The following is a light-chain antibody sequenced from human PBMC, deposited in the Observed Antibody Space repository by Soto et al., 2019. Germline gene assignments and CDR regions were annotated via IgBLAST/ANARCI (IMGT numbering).Light chain of an antibody. J-gene: IGKJ2*01. Sequence: EIVLTQSPATLSLSPGERATLSCRASQSVSSYLAWYQQKPGQAPRLLIYDASNRATGIPARFSGSGSGTDFTLTISSLEPEDFAVYYCQQRSNWPPTCGQGTNLEIK. V-gene: IGKV3-11*01. CDR1: QSVSSY. CDR2: DAS. CDR3: QQRSNWPPT.